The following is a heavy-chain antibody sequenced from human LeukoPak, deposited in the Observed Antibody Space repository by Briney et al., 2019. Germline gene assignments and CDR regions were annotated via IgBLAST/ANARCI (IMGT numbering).Heavy chain of an antibody. Sequence: RGSLSLSCAASGFTFSSYSMNWVRQAPGKGLEWVSSISSSSSYIYYADSVKGRFTISRDNAKNSLYLQMNNLRDEDTAVYYCARDWPRDGYHGIFEYWGQGT. D-gene: IGHD5-24*01. J-gene: IGHJ4*02. CDR1: GFTFSSYS. V-gene: IGHV3-21*01. CDR3: ARDWPRDGYHGIFEY. CDR2: ISSSSSYI.